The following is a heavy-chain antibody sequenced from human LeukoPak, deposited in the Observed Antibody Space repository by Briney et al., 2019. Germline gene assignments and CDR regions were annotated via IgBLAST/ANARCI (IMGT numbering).Heavy chain of an antibody. D-gene: IGHD3-22*01. CDR3: AKGSYYDSSGSFYFDY. CDR2: ISGSSDNT. CDR1: GFTFSNYA. V-gene: IGHV3-23*01. J-gene: IGHJ4*02. Sequence: GGSLRLSCAASGFTFSNYAMSWVRQAPGKGLEWVSGISGSSDNTYYADSVKGRFTISRDNSKNTLYVQVNSLGTEDTAAYYCAKGSYYDSSGSFYFDYWGQGTLVTVSS.